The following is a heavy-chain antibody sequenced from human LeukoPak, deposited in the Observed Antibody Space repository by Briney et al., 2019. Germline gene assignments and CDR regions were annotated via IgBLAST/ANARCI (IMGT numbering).Heavy chain of an antibody. CDR1: GFTFSSYA. J-gene: IGHJ4*02. V-gene: IGHV3-30-3*01. Sequence: GGSLRLSCAASGFTFSSYAMHWVRQAPSKGLEWVAVISYDGSNKYYADSVKGRFTISRDNSKNTLYLQMNSLRAEDTAVYYCARDSDFDYWGQGTLVTVSS. CDR3: ARDSDFDY. CDR2: ISYDGSNK.